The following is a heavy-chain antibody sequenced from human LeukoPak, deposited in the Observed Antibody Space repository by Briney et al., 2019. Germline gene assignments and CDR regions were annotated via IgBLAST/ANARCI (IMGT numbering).Heavy chain of an antibody. V-gene: IGHV1-8*01. CDR1: GYTFTSYN. Sequence: ASVKVSCKASGYTFTSYNINWVRQATGQGREGMGWMNPNSGNTDYAQKFQGRVTLTRTTSISTAYMELSSLRSEDTAVYYCSSGGFASGMDVWGQGTTVTVSS. CDR2: MNPNSGNT. J-gene: IGHJ6*02. CDR3: SSGGFASGMDV. D-gene: IGHD3-10*01.